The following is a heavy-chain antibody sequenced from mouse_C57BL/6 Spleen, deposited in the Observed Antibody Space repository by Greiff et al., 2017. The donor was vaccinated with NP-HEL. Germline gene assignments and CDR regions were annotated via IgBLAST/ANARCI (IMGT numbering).Heavy chain of an antibody. Sequence: HVKQPGAELVKPGASVKLSCKASGYTFTSYWMHWVKQRPGQGLEWIGMIHPNSGSTNYNEKFKSKATLTVDKSSSTAYMQLSSLTSEDSAVYYCARGLYSNYYYYAMDYWGQGTSVTVSS. D-gene: IGHD2-5*01. V-gene: IGHV1-64*01. J-gene: IGHJ4*01. CDR3: ARGLYSNYYYYAMDY. CDR1: GYTFTSYW. CDR2: IHPNSGST.